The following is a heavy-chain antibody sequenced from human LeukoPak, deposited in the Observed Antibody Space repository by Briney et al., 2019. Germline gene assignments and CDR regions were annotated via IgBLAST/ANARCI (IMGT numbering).Heavy chain of an antibody. Sequence: PGGSLRLSCAASGFTFSSYSMNWVRQAPGKGLEWVSSISSSSSYIYYADSVKGRFTISRDNAKNSLYLHMNSLRAEDTAVYYCARGGDTSGWFMDYWGQGTLVTVSS. CDR3: ARGGDTSGWFMDY. CDR2: ISSSSSYI. CDR1: GFTFSSYS. D-gene: IGHD6-13*01. V-gene: IGHV3-21*01. J-gene: IGHJ4*02.